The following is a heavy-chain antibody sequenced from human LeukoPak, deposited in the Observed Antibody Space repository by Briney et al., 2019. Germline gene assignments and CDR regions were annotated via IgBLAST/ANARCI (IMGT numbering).Heavy chain of an antibody. J-gene: IGHJ4*02. CDR2: IYYSGST. Sequence: SETLSLTCTVSGGSISSYYWSWIRQPPGKGLEWIGYIYYSGSTNYNPSLKSRVTISVDTSKNQFSLKLSSVTAADTAVYYCAREFYYYGSGSHVYYFDYWGQGTLVTVS. CDR3: AREFYYYGSGSHVYYFDY. V-gene: IGHV4-59*01. CDR1: GGSISSYY. D-gene: IGHD3-10*01.